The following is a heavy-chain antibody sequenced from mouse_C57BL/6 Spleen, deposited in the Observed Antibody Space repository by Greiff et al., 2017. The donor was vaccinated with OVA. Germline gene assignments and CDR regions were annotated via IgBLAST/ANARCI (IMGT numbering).Heavy chain of an antibody. J-gene: IGHJ4*01. CDR3: SPYSNYDYAMDY. D-gene: IGHD2-5*01. CDR2: IDPEDGDT. CDR1: GFNIKDYY. V-gene: IGHV14-1*01. Sequence: DVKLQESGAELVRPGASVKLSCTASGFNIKDYYMHWVKQRPEQGLEWIGRIDPEDGDTEYAPKFQGKATMTADTSSNTAYLQLSSLTSEDTAVYYCSPYSNYDYAMDYWGQGTSVTVSS.